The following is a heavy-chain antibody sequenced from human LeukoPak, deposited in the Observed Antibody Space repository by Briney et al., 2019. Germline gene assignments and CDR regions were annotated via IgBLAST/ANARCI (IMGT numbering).Heavy chain of an antibody. Sequence: ASVKVSCKASGYTFTSYGISWVRQAPGQGLEWMGWSSAYNGNTNYAQKFQGRVTMTRDTSISTAYMELSRLRSDDTAVYYCARECAYDVVVTACLDYWGQGTLVTVSS. CDR3: ARECAYDVVVTACLDY. J-gene: IGHJ4*02. V-gene: IGHV1-18*01. D-gene: IGHD2-21*02. CDR1: GYTFTSYG. CDR2: SSAYNGNT.